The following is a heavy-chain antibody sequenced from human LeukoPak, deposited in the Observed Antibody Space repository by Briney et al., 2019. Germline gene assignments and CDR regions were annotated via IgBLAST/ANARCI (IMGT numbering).Heavy chain of an antibody. D-gene: IGHD3-10*01. CDR1: GYSISSGYY. J-gene: IGHJ4*02. Sequence: SETLSLTCTVSGYSISSGYYWGWIRQPPGKGLEWIGSIYHSGSTYYNPSLKSRVTISVDTSRNQFSLKVRSVTAADTAVYYCARVGGSGSVSLWGQGTLVTVSS. CDR2: IYHSGST. V-gene: IGHV4-38-2*02. CDR3: ARVGGSGSVSL.